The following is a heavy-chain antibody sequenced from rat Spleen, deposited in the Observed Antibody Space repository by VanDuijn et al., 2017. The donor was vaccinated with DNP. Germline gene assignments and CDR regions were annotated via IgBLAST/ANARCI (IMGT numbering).Heavy chain of an antibody. CDR3: ARHVLPLRVWDY. D-gene: IGHD1-4*01. V-gene: IGHV5-22*01. J-gene: IGHJ2*01. CDR1: GFIISDYY. Sequence: EVQLVESGGGLVQPGRSLKLSCAASGFIISDYYMAWVRQVPTKGLEWVAYIRFDGATTYYGDSVKGRFTISRDNAKSTLYLQINSLRSEDMATYYCARHVLPLRVWDYWGQGVMVTVSS. CDR2: IRFDGATT.